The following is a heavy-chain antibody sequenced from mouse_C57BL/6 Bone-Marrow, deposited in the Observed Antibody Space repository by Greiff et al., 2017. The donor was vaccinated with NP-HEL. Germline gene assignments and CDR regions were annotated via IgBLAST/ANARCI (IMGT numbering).Heavy chain of an antibody. D-gene: IGHD2-4*01. CDR2: ISYDGSN. J-gene: IGHJ3*01. V-gene: IGHV3-6*01. CDR1: GYSITSGYY. Sequence: EVKLMESGPGLVKPSQSLSLTCSVTGYSITSGYYWNWIRQFPGNKLEWMGYISYDGSNNYNPSLKNRISITRDTSKNQFFLKLHSVTTEDTATYYCALYYDYGGGFAYWGQGTLVTVSA. CDR3: ALYYDYGGGFAY.